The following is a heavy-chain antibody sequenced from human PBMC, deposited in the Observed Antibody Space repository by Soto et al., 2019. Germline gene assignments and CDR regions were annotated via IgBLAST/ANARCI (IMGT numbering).Heavy chain of an antibody. V-gene: IGHV3-23*01. CDR1: GFTFNTYA. CDR3: APMGV. CDR2: ISGVDNST. Sequence: GGSLRLSCAASGFTFNTYAMSWVRQAPGKGLEWVSAISGVDNSTYYADSVKGRFTISRDNSKNTLYLQMSSLRADDTAVYYCAPMGVWGQGTTVTVSS. J-gene: IGHJ6*02.